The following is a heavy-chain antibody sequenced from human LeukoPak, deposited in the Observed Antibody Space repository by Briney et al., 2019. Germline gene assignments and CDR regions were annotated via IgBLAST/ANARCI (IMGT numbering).Heavy chain of an antibody. Sequence: EASVKVSCKASGYTFTSYAMHWVRQAPGQRLEWMGWISAGNGNTKYSQKFQGRVTITRNTSISTAYMELSSLRSEDTAVYYCARKFPFIRDRYYYDSSGYYGYYYYYMDVWGKGTTVTVSS. CDR2: ISAGNGNT. J-gene: IGHJ6*03. CDR3: ARKFPFIRDRYYYDSSGYYGYYYYYMDV. V-gene: IGHV1-3*01. CDR1: GYTFTSYA. D-gene: IGHD3-22*01.